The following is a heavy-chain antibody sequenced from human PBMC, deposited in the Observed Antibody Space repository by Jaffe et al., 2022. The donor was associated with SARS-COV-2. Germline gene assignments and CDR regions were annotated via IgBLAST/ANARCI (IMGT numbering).Heavy chain of an antibody. CDR2: IYYSGST. CDR1: GGSISSYY. CDR3: ARLLTASWFDP. Sequence: QVQLQESGPGLVKPSETLSLTCTVSGGSISSYYWSWIRQPPGKGLEWIGYIYYSGSTNYNPSLKSRVTISVDTSKNQFSLKLSSVTAADTAVYYCARLLTASWFDPWGQGTLVTVSS. J-gene: IGHJ5*02. V-gene: IGHV4-59*08. D-gene: IGHD2-21*01.